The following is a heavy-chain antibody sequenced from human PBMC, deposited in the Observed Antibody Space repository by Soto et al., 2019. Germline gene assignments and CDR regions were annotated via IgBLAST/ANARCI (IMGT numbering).Heavy chain of an antibody. CDR3: AKDHRWYSSGWNPPIRN. V-gene: IGHV3-30*18. Sequence: QVQLVESGRGVVQPGRSLRLSCAASGFTFSSYGMHWVRQAPGKGLEWVAVISYDGSNKYYADSVKGRFTISRDNSKNTLYLQMNSLRAEDTAVYYCAKDHRWYSSGWNPPIRNWGQGTLVTVSS. CDR1: GFTFSSYG. CDR2: ISYDGSNK. D-gene: IGHD6-19*01. J-gene: IGHJ4*02.